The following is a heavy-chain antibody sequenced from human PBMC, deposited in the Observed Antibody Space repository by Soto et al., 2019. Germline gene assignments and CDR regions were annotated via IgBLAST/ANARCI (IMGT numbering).Heavy chain of an antibody. CDR1: GFTFSSYE. J-gene: IGHJ6*02. Sequence: EVHLVQSGGGLVQPGGSLRLSCAASGFTFSSYEMHWVHQAPGKGLEWLSYITSSGSIIYYAGSVKGRFTISRDSANNSLYLQMNSLRAEDTAVYYCARRPKDYYYGMDVWGQGTTVTVSS. V-gene: IGHV3-48*03. CDR3: ARRPKDYYYGMDV. CDR2: ITSSGSII.